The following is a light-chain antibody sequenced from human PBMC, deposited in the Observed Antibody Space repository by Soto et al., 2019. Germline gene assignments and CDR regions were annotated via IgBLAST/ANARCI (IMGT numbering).Light chain of an antibody. V-gene: IGKV3D-15*01. CDR3: QNYDSDPIT. CDR2: GAS. J-gene: IGKJ5*01. Sequence: EIVMTQSPATLSVSPGERATLSCRASQSVSSNLAWYQQKPGQAPRLLIYGASNRATGIPDRFSGSGSGTDFTLTINSLQPDDIATYYCQNYDSDPITFGQGTRLEIK. CDR1: QSVSSN.